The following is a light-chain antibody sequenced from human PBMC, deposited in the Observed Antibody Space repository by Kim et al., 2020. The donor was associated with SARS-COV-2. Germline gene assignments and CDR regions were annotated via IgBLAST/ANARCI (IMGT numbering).Light chain of an antibody. CDR3: QQYNSDPLT. J-gene: IGKJ4*01. V-gene: IGKV1-16*02. CDR2: AAS. CDR1: QGISNY. Sequence: ASGGDRVTITCRESQGISNYLAWFQQKPGKAPKSLIYAASSLQSGVPSKVSGSGYGTDFTLTISSLQTEDFATYYCQQYNSDPLTFGGGTKGDIK.